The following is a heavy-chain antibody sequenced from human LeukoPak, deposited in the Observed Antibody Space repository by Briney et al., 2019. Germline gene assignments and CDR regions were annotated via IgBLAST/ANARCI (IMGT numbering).Heavy chain of an antibody. CDR3: AKGDGFGLLWFAEVFDY. D-gene: IGHD3-10*01. CDR1: GFTFTSFG. Sequence: PGGSLRLSCAASGFTFTSFGMNWVRQAPGKGLEWVSVISGSGGRTYYADSVKGRFTISRDNSKKTLYLQMNSLRAEDTAVYYCAKGDGFGLLWFAEVFDYWGQGTLVTVSS. CDR2: ISGSGGRT. V-gene: IGHV3-23*01. J-gene: IGHJ4*02.